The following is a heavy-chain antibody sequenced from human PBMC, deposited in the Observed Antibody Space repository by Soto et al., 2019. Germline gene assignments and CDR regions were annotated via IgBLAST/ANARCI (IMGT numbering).Heavy chain of an antibody. CDR2: ISSSSSTI. D-gene: IGHD2-2*01. V-gene: IGHV3-48*02. CDR3: ARDKGVVGDYYGMDV. Sequence: GGSLRLSCAASGFTFSSYSMNWVRQAPGKGLEWVSYISSSSSTIYYADSVKGRFTISRDNAKNSLYLQMNSLRDEDTAVYYCARDKGVVGDYYGMDVWGQGTTVTVSS. CDR1: GFTFSSYS. J-gene: IGHJ6*02.